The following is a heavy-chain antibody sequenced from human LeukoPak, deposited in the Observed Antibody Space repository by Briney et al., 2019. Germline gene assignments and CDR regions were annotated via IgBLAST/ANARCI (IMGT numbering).Heavy chain of an antibody. D-gene: IGHD3-22*01. Sequence: GWSLRLSCAASGFRFDSFYMGWIRQVPGKGLDYIALISARGAVPYYAESVEGRFTISRDNAKNSVSLQMNSLSADDTAIYYCARSLIVASEDYWGQGTQVIVSS. J-gene: IGHJ4*02. CDR2: ISARGAVP. V-gene: IGHV3-11*04. CDR1: GFRFDSFY. CDR3: ARSLIVASEDY.